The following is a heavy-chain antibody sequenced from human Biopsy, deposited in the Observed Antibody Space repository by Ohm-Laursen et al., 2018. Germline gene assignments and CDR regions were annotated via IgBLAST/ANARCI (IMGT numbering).Heavy chain of an antibody. CDR3: ARLTRRGNIIFFDY. Sequence: PSQTLSLTCIVSGDSVSNNFWTWIRQPPGKTLEWIAYKFYRGTTTYNPSLKGRVIVSVDPPKSQISLKLTSVTASDTAIYYCARLTRRGNIIFFDYWGQGTRVTVSS. V-gene: IGHV4-59*08. J-gene: IGHJ4*02. CDR2: KFYRGTT. CDR1: GDSVSNNF. D-gene: IGHD1-26*01.